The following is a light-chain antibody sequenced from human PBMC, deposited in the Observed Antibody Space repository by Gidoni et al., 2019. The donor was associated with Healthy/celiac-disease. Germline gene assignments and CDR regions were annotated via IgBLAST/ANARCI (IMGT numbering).Light chain of an antibody. V-gene: IGKV3-11*01. J-gene: IGKJ4*01. CDR2: DAS. CDR3: QQRSNWLGT. CDR1: QSVSSD. Sequence: EIALTQSPATLSLSPGERATLSCRASQSVSSDLAWYQRKHGQAPRLLIYDASNRATGIPARFSGSGSGTDFTLTISSLEPEDFAVYYCQQRSNWLGTFGGGTKVEIK.